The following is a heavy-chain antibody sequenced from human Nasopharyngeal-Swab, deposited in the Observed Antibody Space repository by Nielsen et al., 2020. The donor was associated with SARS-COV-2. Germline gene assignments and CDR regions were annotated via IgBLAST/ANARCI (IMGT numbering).Heavy chain of an antibody. CDR1: GFTFSDYY. D-gene: IGHD3-10*01. V-gene: IGHV3-11*04. J-gene: IGHJ6*02. Sequence: GESLKISCAASGFTFSDYYMSWIRQAPGKGLEWVSYISSSGSTIYYADSVKGRFTISRDNAKNSLYLQMNSLKAEDTAVYYCARVGFGEVDYYYYGMDVWGQGTTVTVSS. CDR2: ISSSGSTI. CDR3: ARVGFGEVDYYYYGMDV.